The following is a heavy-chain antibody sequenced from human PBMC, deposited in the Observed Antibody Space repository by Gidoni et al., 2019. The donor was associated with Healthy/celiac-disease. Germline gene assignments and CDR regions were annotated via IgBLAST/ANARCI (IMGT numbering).Heavy chain of an antibody. CDR3: AREGEDPRTRRFDP. Sequence: QVQLQESGPGLVKPSQTLSLTCTVSGGSISSGGYYWSWIRQHPGKGLEWIGYIYYSGSTYYNPSRKSRVTISVDTSKNQFSLKLSSGTAADTAVYYCAREGEDPRTRRFDPWGQGTLVTVSS. CDR1: GGSISSGGYY. D-gene: IGHD2-15*01. CDR2: IYYSGST. V-gene: IGHV4-31*03. J-gene: IGHJ5*02.